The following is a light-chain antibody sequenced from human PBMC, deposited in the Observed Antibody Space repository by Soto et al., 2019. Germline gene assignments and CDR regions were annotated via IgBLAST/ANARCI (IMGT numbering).Light chain of an antibody. Sequence: DIQMTQSPSSLSASVGDRVTITCRASQFINNYLNWYRQKPGKAPQLLIYDASSLQSGVQSRFSGRGSGTDFPLTIGSLQPEDFATYYCQQTYSTPRTFGQGTKVEV. V-gene: IGKV1-39*01. CDR3: QQTYSTPRT. J-gene: IGKJ1*01. CDR1: QFINNY. CDR2: DAS.